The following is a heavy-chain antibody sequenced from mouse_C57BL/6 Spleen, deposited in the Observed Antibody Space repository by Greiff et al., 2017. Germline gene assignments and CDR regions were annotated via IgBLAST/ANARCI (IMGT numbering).Heavy chain of an antibody. D-gene: IGHD2-14*01. V-gene: IGHV1-80*01. J-gene: IGHJ2*01. CDR2: IYPGDGDT. CDR3: ARMIGTRLFFDD. CDR1: GYAFSSYW. Sequence: VQLQESGAELVKPGASVKISCKASGYAFSSYWMNWVKQRPGKGLEWIGQIYPGDGDTNYNGKFKGKATLTADKSSSTAYMQLSSLTSEDSAVYFCARMIGTRLFFDDWGQGTTLTVSS.